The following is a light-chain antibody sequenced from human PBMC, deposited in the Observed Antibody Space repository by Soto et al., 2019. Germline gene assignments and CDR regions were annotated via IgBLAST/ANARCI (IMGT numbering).Light chain of an antibody. CDR3: QQGSYWLT. V-gene: IGKV3-11*01. J-gene: IGKJ4*01. CDR2: DAS. CDR1: QSVSSY. Sequence: DIQLTQSPATLSVSLGDRATLSCRASQSVSSYLAWYQQKPGHAPRLLIYDASNKATGIPARFSGSGSGTDFTLTISLLEPEVVAVYYRQQGSYWLTFGGGTKVEIK.